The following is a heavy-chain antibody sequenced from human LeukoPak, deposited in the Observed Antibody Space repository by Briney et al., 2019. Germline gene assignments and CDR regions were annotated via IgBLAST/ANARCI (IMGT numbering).Heavy chain of an antibody. CDR2: IYYSGST. CDR1: GGSISSSSYY. V-gene: IGHV4-39*01. Sequence: PSETLSLTCTVSGGSISSSSYYWGWIRQPPGKGLEWIGSIYYSGSTYYNPSLKSRVTISVDTSRNQFSLKLSSVTAADTAVYYCARLGDGYKPAHWGQGTLVTVSS. J-gene: IGHJ4*02. D-gene: IGHD5-24*01. CDR3: ARLGDGYKPAH.